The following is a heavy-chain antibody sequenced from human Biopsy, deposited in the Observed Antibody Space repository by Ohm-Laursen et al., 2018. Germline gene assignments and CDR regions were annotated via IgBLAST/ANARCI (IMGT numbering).Heavy chain of an antibody. CDR3: SREQHYYSA. J-gene: IGHJ5*02. V-gene: IGHV1-2*02. D-gene: IGHD2-21*02. CDR1: GYNFNAYY. CDR2: INPNNGGT. Sequence: VASVKVSCKASGYNFNAYYMQWVRQAPGQGLEWMGWINPNNGGTNYAHKFQGRVTMTSDVSVATAYMELTGLTSDDTAVYFCSREQHYYSAWGQGTLVTVSS.